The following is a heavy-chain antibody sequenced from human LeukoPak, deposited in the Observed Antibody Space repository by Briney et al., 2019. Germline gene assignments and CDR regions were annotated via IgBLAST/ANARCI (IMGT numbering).Heavy chain of an antibody. J-gene: IGHJ4*02. D-gene: IGHD3-22*01. CDR1: GYTFTSYG. CDR3: ARDLSDSSGYYTYYFDY. CDR2: ISAYNGNT. Sequence: ASVEVSCKASGYTFTSYGISWVRQAPGQGLEWMGWISAYNGNTNYAQKLQGRVTMTTDTSTSTAHMELRSLRSDDTAVYYCARDLSDSSGYYTYYFDYWGQGTLVTVSS. V-gene: IGHV1-18*01.